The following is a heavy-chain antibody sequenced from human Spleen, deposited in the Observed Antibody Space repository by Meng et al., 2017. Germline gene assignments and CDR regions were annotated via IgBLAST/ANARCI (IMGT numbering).Heavy chain of an antibody. Sequence: ETLSLTCTVSGGSISSYYSMNWVRQAPGKGLEWVSYISSTGSTPYLADSVKGRFTISRDNAKNSLSLQMNSLTADDTAVYYCVREKRGSTSWYSVYDYWGLGTLVTVSS. D-gene: IGHD6-13*01. CDR2: ISSTGSTP. J-gene: IGHJ4*02. CDR3: VREKRGSTSWYSVYDY. CDR1: GGSISSYYS. V-gene: IGHV3-48*04.